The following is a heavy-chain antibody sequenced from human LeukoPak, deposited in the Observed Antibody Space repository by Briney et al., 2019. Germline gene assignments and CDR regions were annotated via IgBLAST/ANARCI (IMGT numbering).Heavy chain of an antibody. Sequence: GASEKVSCKASGYTFTSYGISWVRQAPGQGLEWLGWISTYNGNTHYAQKLQGRVTMTTDTSTTTAYMELRSLRSDDTAVYYCARTLGYCSGGSCYFRWFDPWGQGTLVTVSS. CDR1: GYTFTSYG. J-gene: IGHJ5*02. CDR2: ISTYNGNT. V-gene: IGHV1-18*01. CDR3: ARTLGYCSGGSCYFRWFDP. D-gene: IGHD2-15*01.